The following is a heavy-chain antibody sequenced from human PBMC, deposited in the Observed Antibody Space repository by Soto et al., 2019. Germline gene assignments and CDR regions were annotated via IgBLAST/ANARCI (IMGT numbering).Heavy chain of an antibody. CDR3: SREVAARGRCLDP. J-gene: IGHJ5*02. CDR2: IYTSGST. V-gene: IGHV4-31*03. Sequence: SETLSLTCTVYGVSFSTSGYYWTWIRQHPGKGLEWIGFIYTSGSTYYNPSLKSRVVISIDTSNSQFSLRLTSVTSADTAVYYCSREVAARGRCLDPPGQGILVTVSS. D-gene: IGHD6-6*01. CDR1: GVSFSTSGYY.